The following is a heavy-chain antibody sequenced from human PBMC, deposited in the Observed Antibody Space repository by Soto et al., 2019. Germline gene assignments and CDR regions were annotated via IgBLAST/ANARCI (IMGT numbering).Heavy chain of an antibody. J-gene: IGHJ4*02. CDR2: INHSGST. Sequence: SETLSLTCAVYGGSFSGYYWSWIRQPPGKGLEWIGEINHSGSTNYNPSLKSRVTISVDTSKNQFSLKLSSVTAADTAVCYCARGRELDPFDYWGQGTLVTVSS. D-gene: IGHD1-26*01. CDR1: GGSFSGYY. CDR3: ARGRELDPFDY. V-gene: IGHV4-34*01.